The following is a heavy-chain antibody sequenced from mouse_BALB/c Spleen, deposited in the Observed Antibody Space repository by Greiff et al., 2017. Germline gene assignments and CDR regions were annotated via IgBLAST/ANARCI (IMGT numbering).Heavy chain of an antibody. CDR1: GFSLTSYG. Sequence: VKLMESGPGLVQPSQSLSITCTVSGFSLTSYGVHWVRQSPGKGLEWLGVIWSGGSTDYNAAFISRLSISKDNSKSQVFFKMNSLQANDTAIYYCARNEDGSYAMDYWGQGTSVTVSS. J-gene: IGHJ4*01. V-gene: IGHV2-2*02. D-gene: IGHD2-3*01. CDR3: ARNEDGSYAMDY. CDR2: IWSGGST.